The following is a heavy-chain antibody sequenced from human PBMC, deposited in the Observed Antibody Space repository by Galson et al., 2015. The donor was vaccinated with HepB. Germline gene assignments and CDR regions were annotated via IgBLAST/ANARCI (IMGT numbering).Heavy chain of an antibody. CDR3: ARDGDGGNFPIDYWRDWFDP. Sequence: SLRLSCAVSGFSVSNKYMSWVRQAPEKGLEWVSLIYSAGATFYADSVKGRFTMSRDNSKNTVYLQMNSLRIEDTAVYYCARDGDGGNFPIDYWRDWFDPWGQGTLVTVSS. D-gene: IGHD4-23*01. CDR1: GFSVSNKY. J-gene: IGHJ5*02. V-gene: IGHV3-66*02. CDR2: IYSAGAT.